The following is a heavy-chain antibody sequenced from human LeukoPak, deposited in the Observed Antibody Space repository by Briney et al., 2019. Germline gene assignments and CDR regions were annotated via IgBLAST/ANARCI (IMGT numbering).Heavy chain of an antibody. J-gene: IGHJ4*02. CDR3: ARWADYDIWTGYYVSDF. CDR1: GFIFRNYA. D-gene: IGHD3-9*01. Sequence: PGGSLRLSCAASGFIFRNYATSWVRHAPGEGLEWVSAITGSGDTTYYANSVKGLYNISRDNSKNTLYVEEHALRAEDRAVYYCARWADYDIWTGYYVSDFWGQGTLVNVFS. V-gene: IGHV3-23*01. CDR2: ITGSGDTT.